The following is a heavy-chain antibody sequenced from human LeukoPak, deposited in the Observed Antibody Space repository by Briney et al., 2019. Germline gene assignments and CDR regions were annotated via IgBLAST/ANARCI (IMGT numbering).Heavy chain of an antibody. Sequence: ASVKVSCKASGYTFSSYGITWVRQAPGQGLEWMGWISAFNGNTNYAQKLQGRVSMTTGTSTSTAHMELRSLRSDDTAVYYCTRGRGGAMVTALAYWGQGTLVTVSS. J-gene: IGHJ4*02. CDR2: ISAFNGNT. D-gene: IGHD5-18*01. CDR1: GYTFSSYG. CDR3: TRGRGGAMVTALAY. V-gene: IGHV1-18*01.